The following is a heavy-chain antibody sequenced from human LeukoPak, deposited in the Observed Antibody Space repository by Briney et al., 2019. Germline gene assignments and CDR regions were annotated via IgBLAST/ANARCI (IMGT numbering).Heavy chain of an antibody. V-gene: IGHV1-46*01. D-gene: IGHD2-2*01. CDR3: ARVLGYCSSTSCYGGVYYGMDV. CDR1: GCTFTSYY. CDR2: INPSGGST. Sequence: ASVKVSCKASGCTFTSYYMHWVRQAPGQGLEWMGIINPSGGSTSYAQKFQGRVTMTRDTSTSTVYMELSSLRSEDTAVYYCARVLGYCSSTSCYGGVYYGMDVWGKGTTVTVSS. J-gene: IGHJ6*04.